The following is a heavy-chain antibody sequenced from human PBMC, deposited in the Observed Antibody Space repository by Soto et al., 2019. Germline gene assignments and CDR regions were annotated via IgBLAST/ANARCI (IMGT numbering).Heavy chain of an antibody. J-gene: IGHJ4*02. CDR1: GFSFDDYA. D-gene: IGHD3-16*01. Sequence: DVQLVESGGGLVQPGMSLRLSCAASGFSFDDYAMHWVRQAPGKGLEWVSFISWNSGSLGYADSVRGRFTISRDNAKNSLYLQRNSVRAEDTGLYYCEKGQMRSSLDYRRSGWRGLEYWGKGTLVTVSS. CDR2: ISWNSGSL. CDR3: EKGQMRSSLDYRRSGWRGLEY. V-gene: IGHV3-9*01.